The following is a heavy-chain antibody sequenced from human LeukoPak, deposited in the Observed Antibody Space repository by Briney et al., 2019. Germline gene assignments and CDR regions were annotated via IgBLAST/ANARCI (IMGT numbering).Heavy chain of an antibody. Sequence: GGSLRLSCEASGFTFGNFAMNWVRQVSGKGLEWVSGITGSGGNSYYANSVKGRFTIFRDDPKNMLFLQMNSLRAEDTAIYYCAKAEGHPWPSYCFDSWGRGTLVAVSS. D-gene: IGHD5-12*01. CDR3: AKAEGHPWPSYCFDS. CDR2: ITGSGGNS. CDR1: GFTFGNFA. V-gene: IGHV3-23*01. J-gene: IGHJ4*02.